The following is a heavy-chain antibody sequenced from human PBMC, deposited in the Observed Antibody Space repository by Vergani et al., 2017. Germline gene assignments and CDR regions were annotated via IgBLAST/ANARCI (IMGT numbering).Heavy chain of an antibody. D-gene: IGHD1-1*01. CDR1: GFSFTTSV. CDR2: INTNGDYT. V-gene: IGHV3-23*01. J-gene: IGHJ5*01. Sequence: EVQLLESGGDLVQPGGPLRLSCAASGFSFTTSVMSWVRQAPGKGLEWVSTINTNGDYTRYGDSVKGRFTISRDNTKRTRYLQMNSPRAEDTAIYYCAKGGWNYWFDSWGQETLVIVS. CDR3: AKGGWNYWFDS.